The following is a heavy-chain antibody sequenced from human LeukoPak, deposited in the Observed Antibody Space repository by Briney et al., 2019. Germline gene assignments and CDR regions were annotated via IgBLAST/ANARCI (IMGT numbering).Heavy chain of an antibody. J-gene: IGHJ4*02. CDR3: AKRSCSGGSCNFDY. V-gene: IGHV3-23*01. D-gene: IGHD2-15*01. CDR2: ISDSGGST. CDR1: GFTFRSYA. Sequence: PRGSLRLSCAASGFTFRSYAMSWVRQTPGKGLEWVSAISDSGGSTNYADSVKGRFTISRDNSKNTLHLQMYSLRAEDTAVYYCAKRSCSGGSCNFDYWGQGTLVTVSS.